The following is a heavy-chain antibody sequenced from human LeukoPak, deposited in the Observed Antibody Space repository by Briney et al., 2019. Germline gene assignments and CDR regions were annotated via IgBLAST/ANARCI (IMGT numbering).Heavy chain of an antibody. J-gene: IGHJ6*03. CDR1: GGSFSGYY. Sequence: KPSETLSLTCAVYGGSFSGYYWSWIRQPPGKGLEWIGSVYYSGSTYYNPSLKSRVTISVDTSKNQFSLKLSSVTAADTAVYYCARHRRNYYYYYMDVWGKGTTVTISS. V-gene: IGHV4-34*01. CDR2: VYYSGST. CDR3: ARHRRNYYYYYMDV.